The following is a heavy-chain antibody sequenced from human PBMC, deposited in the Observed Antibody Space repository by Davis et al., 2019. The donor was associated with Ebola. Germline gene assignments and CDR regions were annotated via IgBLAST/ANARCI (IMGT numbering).Heavy chain of an antibody. CDR1: GDSISSYY. CDR3: ASSGYTGYDPRINFDY. J-gene: IGHJ4*02. Sequence: MPSETLSLTCTVSGDSISSYYWSWIRQPPGRGLEWIGYIYYSGSTDYNPSLKSRVTISVDTSKNQFSLKLSSVTAADTAVYYCASSGYTGYDPRINFDYWGQGTLVTVSS. V-gene: IGHV4-59*01. CDR2: IYYSGST. D-gene: IGHD5-12*01.